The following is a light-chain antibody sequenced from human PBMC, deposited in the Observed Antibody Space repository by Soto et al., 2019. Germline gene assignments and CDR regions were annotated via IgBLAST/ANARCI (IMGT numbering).Light chain of an antibody. V-gene: IGLV1-44*01. J-gene: IGLJ1*01. CDR2: KDN. Sequence: QSVLTQPPSASGTPGQRVYISCSGSRSNSKTNTVSWYQHLPGAAPRLHVYKDNERPSGVSDRFSGSKSGTSASLAISGLQSEDEAAYYCAAWDDILNAYVFGTGTKVTVL. CDR3: AAWDDILNAYV. CDR1: RSNSKTNT.